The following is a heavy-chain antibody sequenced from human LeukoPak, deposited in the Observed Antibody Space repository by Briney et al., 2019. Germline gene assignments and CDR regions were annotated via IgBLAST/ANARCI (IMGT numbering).Heavy chain of an antibody. CDR3: ARGIYSDYDFWSGYYPLYYYYGMDV. Sequence: GASVKVSCKASGYTFTSYDINWVRQATGQGLEWMGWMNPNSGNTSYAQKFQGRVTMTRNTSISTAYMELSSLRSEDTAVYYCARGIYSDYDFWSGYYPLYYYYGMDVWGQGTTVTVSS. V-gene: IGHV1-8*01. CDR1: GYTFTSYD. CDR2: MNPNSGNT. D-gene: IGHD3-3*01. J-gene: IGHJ6*02.